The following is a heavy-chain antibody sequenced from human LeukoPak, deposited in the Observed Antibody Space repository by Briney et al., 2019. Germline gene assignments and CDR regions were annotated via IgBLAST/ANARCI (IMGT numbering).Heavy chain of an antibody. Sequence: SETLSLTCTVSGVSISSSNSYWGWIRQPPGKGLEWIGSIYYSGNTYYNASLKSQVSISIDTSKNQFSLRLTSVTAADTAVYYCARGHNSITSFGEIIRSRTRWFDPWGQGTLVTVSS. CDR2: IYYSGNT. CDR1: GVSISSSNSY. J-gene: IGHJ5*02. D-gene: IGHD3-3*01. V-gene: IGHV4-39*01. CDR3: ARGHNSITSFGEIIRSRTRWFDP.